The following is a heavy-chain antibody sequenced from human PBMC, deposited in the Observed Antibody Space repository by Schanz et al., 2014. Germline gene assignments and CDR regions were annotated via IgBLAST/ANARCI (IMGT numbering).Heavy chain of an antibody. D-gene: IGHD4-17*01. V-gene: IGHV4-34*01. CDR2: IYHTGST. Sequence: QVQLQQWGAGLLKPSETLSLTCGVFGGPFSGYYWSWIRQPPGKGLEWIGEIYHTGSTNYNPSLKSRVTISVDTSKNQFSLKLSSATAADTAVYYCARDRGHGDLPGDIWGQGTMVTVSS. CDR1: GGPFSGYY. CDR3: ARDRGHGDLPGDI. J-gene: IGHJ3*02.